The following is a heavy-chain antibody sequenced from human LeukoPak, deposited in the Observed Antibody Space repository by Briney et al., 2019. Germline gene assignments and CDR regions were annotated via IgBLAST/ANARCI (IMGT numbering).Heavy chain of an antibody. CDR3: TRDRTTVTLFDY. D-gene: IGHD4-17*01. CDR2: ISTDGSTT. CDR1: GFTFSSYW. J-gene: IGHJ4*02. V-gene: IGHV3-74*01. Sequence: GGSLRLSCAASGFTFSSYWMHWVRQAPGKGLVWVSRISTDGSTTGYADSVKGRFIISRDNAKNTLYLQMNSLRAEDTAVYYCTRDRTTVTLFDYWGQGILVTVSP.